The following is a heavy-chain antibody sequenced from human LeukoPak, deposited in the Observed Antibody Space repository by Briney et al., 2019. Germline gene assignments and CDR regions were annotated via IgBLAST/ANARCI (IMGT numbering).Heavy chain of an antibody. J-gene: IGHJ4*02. CDR2: IYPGDSDT. Sequence: KPGESLKISCKGSGYSFTSYWIGWVRQMPGRGLEWMGTIYPGDSDTRYSPSFQGQVTISADKSISTAYLQWSSLKASDTAMYYCARHPTVATIGVVDYWGQGTLVTVSS. CDR3: ARHPTVATIGVVDY. D-gene: IGHD5-24*01. V-gene: IGHV5-51*01. CDR1: GYSFTSYW.